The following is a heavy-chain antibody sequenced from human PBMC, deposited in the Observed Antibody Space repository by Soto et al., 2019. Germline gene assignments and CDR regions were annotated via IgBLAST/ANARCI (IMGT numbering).Heavy chain of an antibody. Sequence: PGGSLRLSCAASGFTFSSYVMNWVRQAPGKGLEWVSSISSSSSYIYYADSVKGRFTISRDNAKNSLYLQMNSLRAEDKAVYYCARDGDTDMVPPSFDYWGQGTLVTVSS. D-gene: IGHD5-18*01. CDR3: ARDGDTDMVPPSFDY. CDR1: GFTFSSYV. J-gene: IGHJ4*02. V-gene: IGHV3-21*01. CDR2: ISSSSSYI.